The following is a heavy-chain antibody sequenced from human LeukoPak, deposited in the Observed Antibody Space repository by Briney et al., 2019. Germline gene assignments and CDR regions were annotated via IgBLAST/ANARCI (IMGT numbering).Heavy chain of an antibody. D-gene: IGHD6-13*01. V-gene: IGHV1-46*01. CDR1: GYTFTSYY. J-gene: IGHJ4*02. CDR2: INPSGGST. CDR3: ARVSSTWRDFDY. Sequence: ASVKVSCTASGYTFTSYYMPWVRQAPGQGLEWMGIINPSGGSTTSAQKFQGRVTITRDTSASTAYMELSSLRSEDTAVYYCARVSSTWRDFDYWGQGTLVTVSS.